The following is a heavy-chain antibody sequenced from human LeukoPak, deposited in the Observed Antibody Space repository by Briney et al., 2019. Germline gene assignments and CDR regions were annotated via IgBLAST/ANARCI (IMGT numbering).Heavy chain of an antibody. CDR2: IYHSGST. CDR1: GYSISSGYY. V-gene: IGHV4-38-2*02. J-gene: IGHJ4*02. Sequence: SETLSLTCTVSGYSISSGYYWGWIRQPPGKGLEWIGSIYHSGSTYYNPSLKSRVTISVDTSKNQFSLKLSSVTAADTAVYYCARVGGYDTYTYDYWGQGTLVTVSS. D-gene: IGHD5-12*01. CDR3: ARVGGYDTYTYDY.